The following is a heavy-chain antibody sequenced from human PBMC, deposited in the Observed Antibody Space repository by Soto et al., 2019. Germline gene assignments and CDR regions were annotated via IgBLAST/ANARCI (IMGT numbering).Heavy chain of an antibody. CDR3: ARDEALDFWRGDAFDI. Sequence: GGSLRLSCAASGFTFSSYSMNWVRQAPGKGLEWVSSISSSSSYIYYADSVKGRFTISRDNAKNSLYLQMNSLRAEDTAVYYCARDEALDFWRGDAFDIWGQGTMVTVSS. J-gene: IGHJ3*02. V-gene: IGHV3-21*01. CDR1: GFTFSSYS. CDR2: ISSSSSYI. D-gene: IGHD3-3*01.